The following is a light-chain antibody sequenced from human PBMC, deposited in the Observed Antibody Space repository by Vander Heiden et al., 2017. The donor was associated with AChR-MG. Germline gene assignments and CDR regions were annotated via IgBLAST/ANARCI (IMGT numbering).Light chain of an antibody. CDR3: QEYKSWT. CDR1: RSVSSW. J-gene: IGKJ1*01. V-gene: IGKV1-5*03. Sequence: DIQMTPSPSILSASVGARVTITCRASRSVSSWLAWYQLKPGKAPTLPIYQASNLESGVPSRFSGSGSGTEFTLTITSLQPDDFATYYCQEYKSWTFGQGTKVEIK. CDR2: QAS.